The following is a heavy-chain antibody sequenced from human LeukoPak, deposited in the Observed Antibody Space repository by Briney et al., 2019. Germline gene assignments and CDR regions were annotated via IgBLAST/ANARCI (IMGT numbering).Heavy chain of an antibody. Sequence: GESLKISCKGSGYGFTSYWIGWVRQMPGKGLEWMGIIYPGDSDTRYSPSFQGQVTISADKSISTAYLQWSSLKASDTAMYYCARTSGPVVPAAILPNWFDPWGQGTLVTVSS. V-gene: IGHV5-51*01. D-gene: IGHD2-2*02. J-gene: IGHJ5*02. CDR3: ARTSGPVVPAAILPNWFDP. CDR2: IYPGDSDT. CDR1: GYGFTSYW.